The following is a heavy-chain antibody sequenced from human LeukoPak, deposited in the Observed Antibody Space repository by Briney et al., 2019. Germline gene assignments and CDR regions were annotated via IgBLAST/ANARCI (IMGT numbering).Heavy chain of an antibody. CDR1: GGSISSSSYY. V-gene: IGHV4-39*07. D-gene: IGHD6-13*01. CDR2: IYYSGST. CDR3: AREFVAAAGTVRYNWFDP. Sequence: SETLSLTCTVSGGSISSSSYYWGWIRQPPGKGLEWIGSIYYSGSTYYNPSLKSRVTISVDTSKNQFSLKLSSVTAADTAVYYCAREFVAAAGTVRYNWFDPWGQGTLVTVSS. J-gene: IGHJ5*02.